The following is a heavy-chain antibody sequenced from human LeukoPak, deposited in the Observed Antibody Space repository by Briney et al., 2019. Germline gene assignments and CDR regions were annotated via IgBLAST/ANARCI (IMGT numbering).Heavy chain of an antibody. CDR1: GGSISTYY. D-gene: IGHD3-22*01. CDR2: VYFRGTT. V-gene: IGHV4-59*08. Sequence: PSETLSLTCTVSGGSISTYYWSWVRQPPGKGLEWIGYVYFRGTTHYNPSLKSRVTISVDTSKNQFSLKLSSVTAADTAVYYCARSPDSSGYYYYFDYWGQGTLVTVSS. J-gene: IGHJ4*02. CDR3: ARSPDSSGYYYYFDY.